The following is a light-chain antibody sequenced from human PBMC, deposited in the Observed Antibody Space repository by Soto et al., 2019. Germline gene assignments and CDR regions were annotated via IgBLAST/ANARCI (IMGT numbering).Light chain of an antibody. CDR1: TRDIAGYNY. J-gene: IGLJ1*01. Sequence: QSVLTQPASVSGSLGQWITISCTGTTRDIAGYNYISWYQQLPGKAPKLMIYQVTIQPSGISNRFSGSKSGNAASLTISGLQAEDEADYYCTSFASSTSLYVFGTGTK. V-gene: IGLV2-14*01. CDR3: TSFASSTSLYV. CDR2: QVT.